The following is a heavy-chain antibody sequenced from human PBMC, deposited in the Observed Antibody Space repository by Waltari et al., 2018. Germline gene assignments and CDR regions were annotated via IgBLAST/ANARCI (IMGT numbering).Heavy chain of an antibody. D-gene: IGHD6-25*01. J-gene: IGHJ3*02. CDR1: GFSISTYW. CDR2: INCGATTT. V-gene: IGHV3-74*01. CDR3: AREAALTNDFDI. Sequence: EVQLVESGGGLVQSGGSLRLSCVGSGFSISTYWVHWVRPAPGKGLELFSRINCGATTTDYADSVVVRFTITRHNDLNTVFLHVTSLRAEDMGVYYCAREAALTNDFDIWGRGTNVTVSS.